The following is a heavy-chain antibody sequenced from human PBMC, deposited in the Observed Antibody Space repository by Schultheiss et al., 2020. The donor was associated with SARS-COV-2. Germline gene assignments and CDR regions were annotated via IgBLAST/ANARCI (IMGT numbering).Heavy chain of an antibody. CDR3: ARDRGSGYGHFDY. J-gene: IGHJ4*02. D-gene: IGHD5-12*01. CDR2: IHNSGRT. Sequence: SETLSLTCTLSGASIGSGNYYWSWVRQPAGKGLEWLGRIHNSGRTTYNPALDGRVTISIDASKNHFALTLKSVTAADTAVYYCARDRGSGYGHFDYWGQGTLVTVSS. V-gene: IGHV4-61*02. CDR1: GASIGSGNYY.